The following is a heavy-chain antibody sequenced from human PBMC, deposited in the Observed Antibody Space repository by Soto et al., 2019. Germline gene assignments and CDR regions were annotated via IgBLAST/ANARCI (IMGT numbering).Heavy chain of an antibody. D-gene: IGHD2-2*01. J-gene: IGHJ3*02. CDR1: GGSISSYY. CDR3: ARDSHYCSSTSCYLNDAFDI. V-gene: IGHV4-59*01. CDR2: TYYSGST. Sequence: SETLSLTCTVSGGSISSYYWSWIRQPPGKGLEWIGYTYYSGSTNYNPSLKSRVTISVDTSKNQFSLKLSSVTAADTAVYYCARDSHYCSSTSCYLNDAFDIWGQGTMVTV.